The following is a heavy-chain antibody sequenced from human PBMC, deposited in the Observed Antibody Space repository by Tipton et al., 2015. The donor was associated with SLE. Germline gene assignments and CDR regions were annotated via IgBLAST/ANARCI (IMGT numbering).Heavy chain of an antibody. CDR2: IRSKAYGVKT. CDR1: GFNFGDYA. CDR3: ARAGAYSSTDY. V-gene: IGHV3-49*04. J-gene: IGHJ4*02. Sequence: SLRLSCTASGFNFGDYAMSWVRQAPGKGLEWVGFIRSKAYGVKTEYAASVKGRFTFSRDDSTSIAHLQMNSLKAEDTATYYCARAGAYSSTDYWGQGTLVTVSS. D-gene: IGHD6-19*01.